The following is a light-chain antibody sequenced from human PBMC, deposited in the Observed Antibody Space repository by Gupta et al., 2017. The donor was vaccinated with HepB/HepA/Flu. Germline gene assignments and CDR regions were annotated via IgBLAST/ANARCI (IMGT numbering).Light chain of an antibody. CDR1: SSNVETNY. Sequence: QSVLTQPPSAPGTPGQTVTISCSGSSSNVETNYVYWYQQLPGTAPKLLIYRNNQRPSGVPDRFSGSKSGTAASLAISGLRSEDEADYYCASWDDSLSGPGVFGGGTKLTVL. CDR2: RNN. V-gene: IGLV1-47*01. CDR3: ASWDDSLSGPGV. J-gene: IGLJ2*01.